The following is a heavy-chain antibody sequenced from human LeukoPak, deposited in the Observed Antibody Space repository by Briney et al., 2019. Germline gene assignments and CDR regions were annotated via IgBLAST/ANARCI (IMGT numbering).Heavy chain of an antibody. CDR3: AKGLYESSGRYYYHIDV. J-gene: IGHJ6*03. CDR1: GGSISSTIHT. D-gene: IGHD3-22*01. V-gene: IGHV4-61*02. CDR2: IYNSDNT. Sequence: SETLSLTCTVSGGSISSTIHTWNWIRQPAGKGLEWIGRIYNSDNTNYSPSLQSRITISVDTSKNQFSLKMSSVTAADTAVYYCAKGLYESSGRYYYHIDVWGKGTTVIVSS.